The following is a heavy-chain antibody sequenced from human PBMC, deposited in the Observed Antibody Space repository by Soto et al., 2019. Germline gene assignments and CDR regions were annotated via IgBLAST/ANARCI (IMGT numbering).Heavy chain of an antibody. D-gene: IGHD3-9*01. Sequence: PSETLSLTCTVSGGSISSSGYYWGWIRQPPGKGLEWIGSIYYTGITYSNPSLKSRVSISIDTSKNQFSLKRSSVPAADTAVYYCARPGRYFDCTASWGQGTLVTVSS. CDR2: IYYTGIT. CDR3: ARPGRYFDCTAS. CDR1: GGSISSSGYY. J-gene: IGHJ5*02. V-gene: IGHV4-39*01.